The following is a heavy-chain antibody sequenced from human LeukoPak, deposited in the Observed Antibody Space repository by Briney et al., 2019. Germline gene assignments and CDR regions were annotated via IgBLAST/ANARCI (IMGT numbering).Heavy chain of an antibody. D-gene: IGHD3-9*01. CDR1: GFTFSNYA. Sequence: GGSLRLSCAASGFTFSNYAMSWVRQAPGKGLEWVSAITGSGGNTYYADSVKGRFTISRDNSKNTLYLQMNSLRDEDTAVYYCAKWGDFDVLTGYYVPDFWGQGTLVTVTS. CDR3: AKWGDFDVLTGYYVPDF. CDR2: ITGSGGNT. J-gene: IGHJ4*02. V-gene: IGHV3-23*01.